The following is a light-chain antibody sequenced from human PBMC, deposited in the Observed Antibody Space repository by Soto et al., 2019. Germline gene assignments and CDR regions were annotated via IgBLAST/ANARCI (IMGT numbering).Light chain of an antibody. Sequence: DIQLTQSPSFLSASLGDRVSITCRASQGISSSLAWYQQKPWKAPKLLIYAASTLQSGVPSRFSGSGSGTEFTLTITSLQPEDFATYYCLHLNSCPFTFGPGTKVDIK. CDR1: QGISSS. V-gene: IGKV1-9*01. J-gene: IGKJ3*01. CDR3: LHLNSCPFT. CDR2: AAS.